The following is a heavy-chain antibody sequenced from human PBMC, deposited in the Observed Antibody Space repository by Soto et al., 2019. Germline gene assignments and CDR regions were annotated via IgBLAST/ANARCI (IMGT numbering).Heavy chain of an antibody. V-gene: IGHV3-23*01. CDR2: ISGSSGEK. J-gene: IGHJ4*02. D-gene: IGHD2-21*01. Sequence: EVQLLESGGGLVQPGGSLRLSCAASGFAFSTFPMNWVRQPPGQGLEWVSTISGSSGEKYYAASVKGRFTISRDNSKNTLYLQMNSLRAEDTAVYYCAKDPLEPWGGAYFDYWGQGTLVTVSS. CDR3: AKDPLEPWGGAYFDY. CDR1: GFAFSTFP.